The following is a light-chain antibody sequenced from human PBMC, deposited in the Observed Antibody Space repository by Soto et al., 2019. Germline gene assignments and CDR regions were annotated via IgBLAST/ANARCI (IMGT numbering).Light chain of an antibody. J-gene: IGKJ1*01. CDR2: WAS. CDR3: QQYFSFPWT. CDR1: QSVLYSSNNKNY. V-gene: IGKV4-1*01. Sequence: DIVMTQSPDSLAVSLGERATINCKSSQSVLYSSNNKNYLAWYQQRPGQPPNLLIYWASTRESGGPDRFSGSESGTDFTLTISSLQAEDVAIYYCQQYFSFPWTFGQGTKVEIK.